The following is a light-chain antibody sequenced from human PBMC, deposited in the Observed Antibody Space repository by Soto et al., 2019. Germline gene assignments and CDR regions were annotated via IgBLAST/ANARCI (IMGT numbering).Light chain of an antibody. V-gene: IGLV1-47*01. CDR2: RNN. Sequence: VLTQPPSASGTPGQRVTISCSGSSSNIGSNSVYWYQQLPGTAPKLLIYRNNQRPSGVPDLFSGSKSGTSASLAISGLRSEDEADYYCAAWDDSLSGPVFGGGTKLTVL. CDR1: SSNIGSNS. J-gene: IGLJ3*02. CDR3: AAWDDSLSGPV.